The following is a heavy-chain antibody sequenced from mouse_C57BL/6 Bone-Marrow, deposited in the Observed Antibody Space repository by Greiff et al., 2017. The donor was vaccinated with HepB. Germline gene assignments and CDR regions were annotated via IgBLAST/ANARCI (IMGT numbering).Heavy chain of an antibody. CDR1: GFNIKDDY. J-gene: IGHJ2*01. D-gene: IGHD2-3*01. CDR2: IDPENGDT. CDR3: TTGDGYYDC. V-gene: IGHV14-4*01. Sequence: VQLQQSGAELVRPGASVKLSCTASGFNIKDDYMHWVKQRPEQGLEWIGWIDPENGDTEYASKFQGKATITADTSSNTAYLQLSSLTSEDTAVYYCTTGDGYYDCWGQGTTLTVAS.